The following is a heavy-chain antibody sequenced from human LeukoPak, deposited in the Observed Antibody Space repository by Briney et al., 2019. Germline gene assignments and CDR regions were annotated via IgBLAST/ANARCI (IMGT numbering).Heavy chain of an antibody. CDR3: ARDNGRGGSSFRAEDKYSQH. CDR2: INPNSGGST. Sequence: GASVKVSCKASGYTFTGYYMHWVRQAPGQGLEWMGWINPNSGGSTSYAQKFQGRVTMTRDTSTSTVYMELSGLRSEDTAVYYCARDNGRGGSSFRAEDKYSQHGGQGPLFTVS. D-gene: IGHD6-6*01. V-gene: IGHV1-46*01. J-gene: IGHJ1*01. CDR1: GYTFTGYY.